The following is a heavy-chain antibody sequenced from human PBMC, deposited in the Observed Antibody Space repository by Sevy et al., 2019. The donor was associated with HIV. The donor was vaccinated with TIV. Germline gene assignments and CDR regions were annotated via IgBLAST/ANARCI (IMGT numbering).Heavy chain of an antibody. J-gene: IGHJ4*02. CDR1: RFTFSHYG. CDR3: TKNTAAAGVGGFDY. Sequence: GGSLRLSCSASRFTFSHYGVHWVRQAPGKGLEWVSFIGYDATDEYYADSVKGRFTISRDNSKNTLYLQMNSLRTEDTAVYYCTKNTAAAGVGGFDYWGQGTLVTVSS. V-gene: IGHV3-30*02. D-gene: IGHD6-13*01. CDR2: IGYDATDE.